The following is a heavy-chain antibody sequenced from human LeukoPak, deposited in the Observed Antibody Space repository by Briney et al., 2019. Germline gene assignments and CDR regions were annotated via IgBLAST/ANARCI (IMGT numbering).Heavy chain of an antibody. CDR2: IKQDGSEK. J-gene: IGHJ6*03. Sequence: GGSLRLSCAASGFTFSSYWMSWVRQAPGKGLEWVANIKQDGSEKYYVDSVKGRFTISRDNAKNSLYLQMNSLRAEDTALYYCARVATVTTWGDLYYYYYMDVWGKGTTVTVSS. D-gene: IGHD4-17*01. CDR1: GFTFSSYW. V-gene: IGHV3-7*03. CDR3: ARVATVTTWGDLYYYYYMDV.